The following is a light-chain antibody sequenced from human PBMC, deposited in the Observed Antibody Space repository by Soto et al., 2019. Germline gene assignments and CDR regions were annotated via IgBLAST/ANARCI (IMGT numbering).Light chain of an antibody. CDR2: AAS. CDR3: QQYGTSPQLT. Sequence: EIVLTQSPGTLSLSLGERAALSCRASQSVRSNFVAWYQQKPGQAPRLLVYAASRRATGIPDRFSGSGSGTDFTLTVSRLEPEDCAIYYCQQYGTSPQLTFGGGTRVEIK. J-gene: IGKJ4*01. V-gene: IGKV3-20*01. CDR1: QSVRSNF.